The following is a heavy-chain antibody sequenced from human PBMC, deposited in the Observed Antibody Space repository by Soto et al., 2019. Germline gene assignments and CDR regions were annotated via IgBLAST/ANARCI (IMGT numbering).Heavy chain of an antibody. CDR1: GGSISSYY. D-gene: IGHD4-17*01. CDR3: ASDYGDYQYFQH. V-gene: IGHV4-59*08. Sequence: SETLSLTCTVSGGSISSYYWSWIRQPPGKGLEWIGYIYYSGSTNYNPSLKSRVTISVDTSKNQFSLKLSSVTAADTAVYYCASDYGDYQYFQHWGQGTLVTVSS. J-gene: IGHJ1*01. CDR2: IYYSGST.